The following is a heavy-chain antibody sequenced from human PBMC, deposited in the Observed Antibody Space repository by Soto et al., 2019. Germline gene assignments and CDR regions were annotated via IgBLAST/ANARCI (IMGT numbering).Heavy chain of an antibody. V-gene: IGHV1-18*01. Sequence: QVQLVQSGAEVKKPGASVKVSCKASGYSFTSYGISWVRQAPGQGLEWMGWISAYNDNTNYAQKLQGRFTMNTDTSTSTAYKELRSQRSDDTAVYYCARDNGFGESDVWGQENTVTVYS. CDR2: ISAYNDNT. J-gene: IGHJ6*02. CDR3: ARDNGFGESDV. CDR1: GYSFTSYG. D-gene: IGHD3-10*01.